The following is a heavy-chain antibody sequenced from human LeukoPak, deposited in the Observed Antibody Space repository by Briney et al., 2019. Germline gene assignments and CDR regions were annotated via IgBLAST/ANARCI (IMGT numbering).Heavy chain of an antibody. D-gene: IGHD6-13*01. Sequence: GGSLRLSCAASGFTFDNYGMSWVRLAPGKGLEWVSGINWNGGSIGYAHSVKGRFTISRDNAKNSLYLQMNSLRAEDTALYYCARVSHMLVHAFDIWGQGTMVTVSS. CDR3: ARVSHMLVHAFDI. J-gene: IGHJ3*02. CDR2: INWNGGSI. CDR1: GFTFDNYG. V-gene: IGHV3-20*04.